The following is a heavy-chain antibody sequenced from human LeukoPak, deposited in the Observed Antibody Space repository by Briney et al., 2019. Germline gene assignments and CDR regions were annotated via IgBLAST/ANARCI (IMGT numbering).Heavy chain of an antibody. D-gene: IGHD6-13*01. CDR1: GFTFSSYS. CDR2: ISSSSSII. Sequence: GGSLRLSCAASGFTFSSYSMNWVRQAPGKGREWVSYISSSSSIIYYADSVKGRFTISRDNAKSSLYLEMSSLRDEDTAVYYCARVLAAAGTVSDYWGQGTLVSVSS. J-gene: IGHJ4*02. V-gene: IGHV3-48*02. CDR3: ARVLAAAGTVSDY.